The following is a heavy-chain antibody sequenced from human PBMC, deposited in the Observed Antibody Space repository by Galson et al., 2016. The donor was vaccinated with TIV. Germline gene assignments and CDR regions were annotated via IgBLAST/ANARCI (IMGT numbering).Heavy chain of an antibody. D-gene: IGHD3-22*01. CDR2: ISNGGSIT. CDR1: GFTFTDYY. V-gene: IGHV3-11*04. CDR3: ARAVTMRVADYYYGMDV. J-gene: IGHJ6*02. Sequence: SLRLSCAVSGFTFTDYYMNWIRQTPGKGLEWVSYISNGGSITYYADFVTGRFSISRDNAKNQLYLQMNELRAEDSGVYYCARAVTMRVADYYYGMDVWGQGTTVTVSS.